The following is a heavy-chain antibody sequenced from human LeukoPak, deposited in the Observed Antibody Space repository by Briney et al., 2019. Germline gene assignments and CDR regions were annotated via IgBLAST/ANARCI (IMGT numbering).Heavy chain of an antibody. CDR3: AVAYSYGRDTFDI. CDR1: GYTFTSYY. Sequence: GASVKVSRKASGYTFTSYYIHWVRQAPGQGLEWMGLINPSGGSTSHAQKFQGRVTMTRDTSTSTVYMELRSLRSEDTAVYYCAVAYSYGRDTFDIWGQGTMVTVSS. V-gene: IGHV1-46*01. CDR2: INPSGGST. J-gene: IGHJ3*02. D-gene: IGHD5-18*01.